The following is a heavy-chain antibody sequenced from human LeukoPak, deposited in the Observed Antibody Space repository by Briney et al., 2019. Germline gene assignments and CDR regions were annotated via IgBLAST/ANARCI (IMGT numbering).Heavy chain of an antibody. D-gene: IGHD3-10*01. J-gene: IGHJ4*02. CDR1: GFTFSSYW. V-gene: IGHV3-74*01. CDR2: TNSDGSTT. CDR3: ARDLTVRGVLGY. Sequence: GGSLRLSCTASGFTFSSYWIHWVRQAPGKGPVWVSRTNSDGSTTNYADSVMGRFTISRDNAKNTVYLQMNSLRAEDTAVYYCARDLTVRGVLGYWGQGTLVTVSS.